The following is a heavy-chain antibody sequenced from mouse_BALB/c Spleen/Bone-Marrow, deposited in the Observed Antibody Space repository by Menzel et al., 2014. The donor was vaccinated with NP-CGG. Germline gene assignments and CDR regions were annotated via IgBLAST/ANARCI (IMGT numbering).Heavy chain of an antibody. CDR3: ARAGGYAGFAY. V-gene: IGHV1S81*02. Sequence: QVQFQQPGAELVKPGASVKLSCKASGYTFTSYWMHWVKQRPGQGLEWIGDINPSNGRADYNEKFRSKATLTVDRSSSTAYMQLSSLTSEDSAFYYCARAGGYAGFAYWGQGTLVTVSA. D-gene: IGHD2-2*01. J-gene: IGHJ3*01. CDR1: GYTFTSYW. CDR2: INPSNGRA.